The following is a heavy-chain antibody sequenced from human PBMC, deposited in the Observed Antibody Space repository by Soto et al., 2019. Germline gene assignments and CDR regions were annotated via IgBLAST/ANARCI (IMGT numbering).Heavy chain of an antibody. CDR1: GGTFSSYA. Sequence: QVQLVQSGAEVKKPGSSVKVSCKASGGTFSSYAISWVRQAPGQGLEWMGGIIPISGTANYAQKFQGRVTITADESTSTAYMEMSSLRSEATAVYSCARSQGSSTSLEIYYYYYYGMDVWGQWTTVTVSS. V-gene: IGHV1-69*01. CDR3: ARSQGSSTSLEIYYYYYYGMDV. D-gene: IGHD2-2*01. J-gene: IGHJ6*02. CDR2: IIPISGTA.